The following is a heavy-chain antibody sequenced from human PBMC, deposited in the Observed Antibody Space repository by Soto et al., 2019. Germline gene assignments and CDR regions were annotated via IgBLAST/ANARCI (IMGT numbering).Heavy chain of an antibody. Sequence: SETLSLTCTVSGGSISSYYWSWIRQPPGKGLEWIGYNYYSGSTNYNPSLKSRVTISVDTSKNQFSLKLSSVTAADTAVYYCASGWWLHDYWGQGTLVTVSS. D-gene: IGHD2-15*01. V-gene: IGHV4-59*01. CDR3: ASGWWLHDY. J-gene: IGHJ4*02. CDR1: GGSISSYY. CDR2: NYYSGST.